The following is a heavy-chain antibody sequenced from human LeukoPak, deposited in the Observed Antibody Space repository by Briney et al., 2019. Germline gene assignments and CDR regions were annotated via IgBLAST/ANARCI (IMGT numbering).Heavy chain of an antibody. V-gene: IGHV3-33*07. CDR2: IWYDGSNK. CDR3: ARSGRGYYDSLDH. D-gene: IGHD3-22*01. Sequence: GRSLTLSCEASGFTFSSHGMYWVRQAPGKGLEWVALIWYDGSNKYYADSVKGRFTISRDNPNNTLYLQMNSLRAEDTAVYYRARSGRGYYDSLDHWGQGDLVTVSS. J-gene: IGHJ4*02. CDR1: GFTFSSHG.